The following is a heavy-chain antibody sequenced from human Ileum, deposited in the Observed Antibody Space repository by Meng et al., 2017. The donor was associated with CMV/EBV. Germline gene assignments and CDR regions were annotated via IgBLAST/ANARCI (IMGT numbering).Heavy chain of an antibody. CDR2: INPNSGGT. J-gene: IGHJ5*02. Sequence: ASVQVSCKASGYTFTGYYMHWVRQAPGQEREWMGWINPNSGGTNYAQKFQGRVTMTRDTSISTAYMELSRLRSDDTAVYYCARDEWELYNWFDPWGQGTLVTVSS. V-gene: IGHV1-2*02. D-gene: IGHD1-26*01. CDR3: ARDEWELYNWFDP. CDR1: GYTFTGYY.